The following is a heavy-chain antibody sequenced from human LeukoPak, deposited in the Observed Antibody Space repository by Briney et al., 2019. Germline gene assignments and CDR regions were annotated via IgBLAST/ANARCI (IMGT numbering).Heavy chain of an antibody. Sequence: VASVKVSCKASGGTFSSYAISWVRQAPGQGLEWMGGIIPIFGTANYAQKFQGRVTITADKSTSTAYMELSSLRSEDTAVYYCARNRGSGSYYKSPPAVLFESIDYWGQGTLVTVSS. D-gene: IGHD3-10*01. CDR3: ARNRGSGSYYKSPPAVLFESIDY. J-gene: IGHJ4*02. CDR1: GGTFSSYA. V-gene: IGHV1-69*06. CDR2: IIPIFGTA.